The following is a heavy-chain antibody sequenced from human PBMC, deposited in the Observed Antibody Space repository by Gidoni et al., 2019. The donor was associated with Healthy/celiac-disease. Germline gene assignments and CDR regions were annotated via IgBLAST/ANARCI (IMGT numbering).Heavy chain of an antibody. CDR3: ARGGGIYGPARGYYFQ. CDR1: GGSFSVYY. J-gene: IGHJ4*02. Sequence: QVQLQQWGAGLLKPSETLSLTCAVYGGSFSVYYWRWIRQPPGKGLEWIGEINHSGRTNYNPSLKSRVTISVDTSKNQFSLKLSSVTAADTAVYYCARGGGIYGPARGYYFQWGQGTLVTVSS. CDR2: INHSGRT. V-gene: IGHV4-34*01. D-gene: IGHD3-22*01.